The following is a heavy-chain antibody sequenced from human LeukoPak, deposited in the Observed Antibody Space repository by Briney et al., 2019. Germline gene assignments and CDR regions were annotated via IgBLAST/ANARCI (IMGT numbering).Heavy chain of an antibody. Sequence: SETLSLTCTVSGDSISTYYWSWVRQPPGKGLEWIGYIYYTGSTNYNPSLKSRVSISVDTSKNQFSLKLSSVTAADTAVYYCARAFYYYDSSGYLGLFDLWGRGTLVTVSS. CDR2: IYYTGST. J-gene: IGHJ2*01. V-gene: IGHV4-59*01. CDR3: ARAFYYYDSSGYLGLFDL. D-gene: IGHD3-22*01. CDR1: GDSISTYY.